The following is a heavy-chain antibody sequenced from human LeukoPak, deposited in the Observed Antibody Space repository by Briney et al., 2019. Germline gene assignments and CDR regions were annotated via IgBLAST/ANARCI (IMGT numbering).Heavy chain of an antibody. CDR2: ISYDGSNK. CDR3: AREYTTAPCLGH. CDR1: GFTFSSYA. J-gene: IGHJ4*02. D-gene: IGHD3-16*01. V-gene: IGHV3-30*04. Sequence: GGSLRLSCAASGFTFSSYAMHWVRQAPGKGLEWVAVISYDGSNKYYADSVKGRFTISRDNSKNTLYLQMNSLRAEDTAVYYCAREYTTAPCLGHWGQGTLVTVSS.